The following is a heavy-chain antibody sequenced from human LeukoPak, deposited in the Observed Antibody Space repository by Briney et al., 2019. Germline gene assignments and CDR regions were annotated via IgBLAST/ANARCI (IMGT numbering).Heavy chain of an antibody. CDR1: GGSSSSYY. Sequence: SETLSLXCTVSGGSSSSYYWSWIRRPPGKGLESIGYIYYSGSTNYNPSLKSRVTISVDTSKNQFSLKLSSVTAADTAVYYCASSPAAHRDFDYWGQGTLVTVSS. V-gene: IGHV4-59*01. D-gene: IGHD2-15*01. J-gene: IGHJ4*02. CDR3: ASSPAAHRDFDY. CDR2: IYYSGST.